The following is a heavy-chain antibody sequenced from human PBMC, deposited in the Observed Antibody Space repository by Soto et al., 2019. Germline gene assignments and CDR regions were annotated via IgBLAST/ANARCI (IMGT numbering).Heavy chain of an antibody. CDR1: GGSFSGYY. Sequence: SETLSLTCAVYGGSFSGYYWSWIRQPPGKGLEWIGEINHSGSTNYNPSLKSRVTISVDTSKNQFSLKLSSVTAADTAVYYCARVYCSSTSCSGDAFDIWGQGTMVTVSS. V-gene: IGHV4-34*09. CDR2: INHSGST. J-gene: IGHJ3*02. D-gene: IGHD2-2*01. CDR3: ARVYCSSTSCSGDAFDI.